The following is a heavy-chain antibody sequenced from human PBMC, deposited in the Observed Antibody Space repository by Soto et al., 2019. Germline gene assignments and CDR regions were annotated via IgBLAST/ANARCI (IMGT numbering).Heavy chain of an antibody. CDR3: AKEGGGGRNCYYTMDV. Sequence: PGGSLRLSCAASGFTFSSQAMSWVRQAPGKGLELVSGISGSGGSTYYADSVKGRFTISRDNSKNTLYLQMNSLRAEDTAVYCCAKEGGGGRNCYYTMDVWGQGTTVTVSS. CDR2: ISGSGGST. D-gene: IGHD2-15*01. J-gene: IGHJ6*02. V-gene: IGHV3-23*01. CDR1: GFTFSSQA.